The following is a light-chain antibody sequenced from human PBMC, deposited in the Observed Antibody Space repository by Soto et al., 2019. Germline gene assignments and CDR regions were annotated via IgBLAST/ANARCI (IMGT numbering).Light chain of an antibody. CDR3: QQHHTYPRT. CDR1: QDINTD. Sequence: DIQMTQSPSSLSASVGDRVTITCRASQDINTDLDWYQQKPGKAPRRLISDASSLQSGVPSRFSGSRFGTHFTLTTSSLQPEDFSVYFCQQHHTYPRTFRQGTKVEIK. V-gene: IGKV1-17*01. J-gene: IGKJ1*01. CDR2: DAS.